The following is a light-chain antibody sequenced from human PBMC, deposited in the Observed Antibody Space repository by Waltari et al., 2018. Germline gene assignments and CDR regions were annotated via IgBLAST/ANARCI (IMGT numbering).Light chain of an antibody. Sequence: QSALTQPASVSGSPGPSITIPCTGTSNDVGTYNYVSWYQQHPGKAPKLMIFHVSLRPSGVSHRFSVSKSVNTASLTISGLQADDEADYYCSSYISSSTLELFGGGTSLTVL. V-gene: IGLV2-14*03. J-gene: IGLJ2*01. CDR2: HVS. CDR1: SNDVGTYNY. CDR3: SSYISSSTLEL.